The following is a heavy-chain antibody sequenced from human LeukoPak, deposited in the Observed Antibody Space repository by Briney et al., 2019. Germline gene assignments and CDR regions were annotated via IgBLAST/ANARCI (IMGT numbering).Heavy chain of an antibody. J-gene: IGHJ5*02. Sequence: PSETLSLTCTVSGGSISSYYWSWIRQPPGKGPEWIGYIYYSGSTNYNPSLKSRVTISVDTSKNQFSLKLSSVTAADTAVYYCARLIIGGMATINWFDPWGQGTLVTVSS. D-gene: IGHD5-24*01. CDR3: ARLIIGGMATINWFDP. CDR1: GGSISSYY. CDR2: IYYSGST. V-gene: IGHV4-59*08.